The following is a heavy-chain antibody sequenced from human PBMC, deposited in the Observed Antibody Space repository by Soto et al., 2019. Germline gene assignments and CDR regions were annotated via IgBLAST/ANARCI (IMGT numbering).Heavy chain of an antibody. D-gene: IGHD3-10*01. Sequence: GGSLRLSCAASGFTFSDYYMSWIRQAPGKGLEWVSYISGGSNTIYYADSLKGRFTISRDNAKNSLFLQMNSLRAEDTALYYCARDRASGSSSRAFDLWGQGTMVT. CDR3: ARDRASGSSSRAFDL. J-gene: IGHJ3*01. CDR1: GFTFSDYY. CDR2: ISGGSNTI. V-gene: IGHV3-11*04.